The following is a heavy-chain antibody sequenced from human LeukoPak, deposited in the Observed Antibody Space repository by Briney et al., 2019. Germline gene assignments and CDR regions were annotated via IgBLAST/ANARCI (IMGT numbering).Heavy chain of an antibody. J-gene: IGHJ4*02. CDR1: GGSISSYY. CDR2: IYYSGST. D-gene: IGHD3-22*01. Sequence: PSETLSLTCTVSGGSISSYYWSWIRQPPGKGLEWIGYIYYSGSTNYNPSLKSRVTISADTSKNQFSLKLSSVTAADTAVYYCAREDYDSSGYYFIDYWGQGTLVTVSS. V-gene: IGHV4-59*01. CDR3: AREDYDSSGYYFIDY.